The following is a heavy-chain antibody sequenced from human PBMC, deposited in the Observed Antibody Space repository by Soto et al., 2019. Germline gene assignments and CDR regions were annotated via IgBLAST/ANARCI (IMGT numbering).Heavy chain of an antibody. D-gene: IGHD1-1*01. CDR2: IIPILGIA. J-gene: IGHJ4*02. Sequence: EASVKVSCKASGGTFSSYTISWVRQAPGQGLEWMGRIIPILGIANYAQKFQGRATITADESTSTAYMELSSLRSEDTAVYYCARTSVPSEATTYYDYWGQGTLVTVSS. V-gene: IGHV1-69*02. CDR3: ARTSVPSEATTYYDY. CDR1: GGTFSSYT.